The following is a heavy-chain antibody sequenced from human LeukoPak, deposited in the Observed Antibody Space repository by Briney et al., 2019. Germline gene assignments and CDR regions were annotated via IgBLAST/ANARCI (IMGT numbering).Heavy chain of an antibody. CDR1: GFTFSSYA. V-gene: IGHV3-23*01. CDR3: AIQRELDYYDNQSDY. CDR2: ISGSGGST. J-gene: IGHJ4*02. Sequence: PGGSLRLSCAASGFTFSSYAMSWVRQAPGKGLEWVSAISGSGGSTYYADSVKGRFTISRDNSKNTLYLQTNSLRAEDTAVYYCAIQRELDYYDNQSDYWGQGTLVTVSS. D-gene: IGHD3-22*01.